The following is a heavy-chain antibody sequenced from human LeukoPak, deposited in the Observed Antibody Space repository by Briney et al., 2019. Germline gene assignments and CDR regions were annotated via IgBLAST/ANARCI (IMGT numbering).Heavy chain of an antibody. Sequence: ASVKVSCKASGYTFTGYYMHWVRQAPGQGLEWMGWINPNSGGTNYAQKFQGRVTMTRDTSISTAYMELSRLRSDDTAVYYCARGSVVVPAQLPDYWGQGTLVTVSS. J-gene: IGHJ4*02. CDR1: GYTFTGYY. CDR3: ARGSVVVPAQLPDY. D-gene: IGHD2-2*01. V-gene: IGHV1-2*02. CDR2: INPNSGGT.